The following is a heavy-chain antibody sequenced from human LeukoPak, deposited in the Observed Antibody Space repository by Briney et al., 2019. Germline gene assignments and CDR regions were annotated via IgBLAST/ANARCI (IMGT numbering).Heavy chain of an antibody. D-gene: IGHD3-10*01. CDR2: INHSGST. Sequence: KPSETLSLTCAVYGGSFSGYYWSWIRQPPGKGLEWIGEINHSGSTNYNPSLKSRVTISVDTSKNQFSLKLSSVTAADTAVYYCARGRTMVRGTPFDYWGQGTLVTVSS. CDR3: ARGRTMVRGTPFDY. V-gene: IGHV4-34*01. CDR1: GGSFSGYY. J-gene: IGHJ4*02.